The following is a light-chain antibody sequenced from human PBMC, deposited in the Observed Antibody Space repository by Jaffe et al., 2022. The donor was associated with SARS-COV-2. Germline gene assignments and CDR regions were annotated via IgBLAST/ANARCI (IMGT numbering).Light chain of an antibody. CDR3: SSFTRSRTLV. Sequence: QSALTQPASVSGFPGQSITISCTGTSSDVGGYNSVSWYQQHPGKVPKLMIYDVTNRPSGVSSRFSGSKSGNTASLTISGLQPEDEADYYCSSFTRSRTLVFGGGTKLTVL. CDR2: DVT. CDR1: SSDVGGYNS. J-gene: IGLJ3*02. V-gene: IGLV2-14*03.